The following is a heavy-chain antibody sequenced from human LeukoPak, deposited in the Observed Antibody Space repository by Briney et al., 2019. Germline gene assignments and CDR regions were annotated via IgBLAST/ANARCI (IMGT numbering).Heavy chain of an antibody. CDR2: INHGGST. Sequence: SQTLSLTCAVYGGSFSGYYWGWIRQPPGKGLGWIWEINHGGSTNSNPSPKSRVTTSVDTSKNKISLRLSSVAPADTAADFCARGQGWSSTAHDGVFYYSDGMDVWGQGTTVTVSS. D-gene: IGHD6-13*01. V-gene: IGHV4-34*01. CDR3: ARGQGWSSTAHDGVFYYSDGMDV. J-gene: IGHJ6*02. CDR1: GGSFSGYY.